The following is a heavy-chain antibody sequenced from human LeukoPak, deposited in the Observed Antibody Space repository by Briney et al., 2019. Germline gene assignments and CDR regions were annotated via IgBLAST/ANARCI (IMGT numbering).Heavy chain of an antibody. CDR1: GFTFSSYG. V-gene: IGHV3-30*18. D-gene: IGHD5-18*01. CDR3: AKTNLPFTAMVTSFDY. J-gene: IGHJ4*02. Sequence: PGKSLRLSCAASGFTFSSYGMHWVRQAPGKGLEWVAVISYDGSNKYYADSVKGRFTISRDNSKNTLYLQMNSLRAEDTAVYYCAKTNLPFTAMVTSFDYWGQGTLVTVSS. CDR2: ISYDGSNK.